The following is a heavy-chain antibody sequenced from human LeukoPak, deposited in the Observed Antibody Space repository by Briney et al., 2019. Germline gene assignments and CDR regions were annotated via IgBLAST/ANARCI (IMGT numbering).Heavy chain of an antibody. Sequence: GGSLRLSCAASGFTFSCCAMHWVRQAPGKGLEWVAVTSSDLNVKLYADSVKGRFTISRDNSRSTLYLQMNSLRPEDTAIYYCAREGYYGSGSPPSLYFDYWGQGTLVTVSS. J-gene: IGHJ4*02. D-gene: IGHD3-10*01. CDR2: TSSDLNVK. CDR1: GFTFSCCA. CDR3: AREGYYGSGSPPSLYFDY. V-gene: IGHV3-30*03.